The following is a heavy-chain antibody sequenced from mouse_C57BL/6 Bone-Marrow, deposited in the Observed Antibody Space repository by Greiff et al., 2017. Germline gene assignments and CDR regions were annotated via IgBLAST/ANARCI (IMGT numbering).Heavy chain of an antibody. D-gene: IGHD4-1*01. V-gene: IGHV14-2*01. CDR2: IDPEDGET. CDR1: GFNIKDYY. J-gene: IGHJ1*03. CDR3: AREGGRLGPHWYFDC. Sequence: VQLHQSGAELVKLGASVKLSCTASGFNIKDYYMHWVKQRTEQGLEWIGRIDPEDGETKYAPKFQGKATITADTSSNTAYLQLSSLTSEDTAVYSCAREGGRLGPHWYFDCWGKGTTVTVSS.